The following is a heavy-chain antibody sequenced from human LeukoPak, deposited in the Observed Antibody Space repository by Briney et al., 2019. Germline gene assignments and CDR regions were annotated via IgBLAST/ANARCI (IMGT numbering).Heavy chain of an antibody. D-gene: IGHD6-13*01. Sequence: PGRSLRLSRAASGFTFSSYAMSWVRQAPGKGLEWVSAISGSGGSTYYADSVKGRFTISRDNSKNTLYLQMNSLRAEDTAVYYCAKDLQRTAAAPVGYWGQGTLVTVSS. J-gene: IGHJ4*02. V-gene: IGHV3-23*01. CDR2: ISGSGGST. CDR1: GFTFSSYA. CDR3: AKDLQRTAAAPVGY.